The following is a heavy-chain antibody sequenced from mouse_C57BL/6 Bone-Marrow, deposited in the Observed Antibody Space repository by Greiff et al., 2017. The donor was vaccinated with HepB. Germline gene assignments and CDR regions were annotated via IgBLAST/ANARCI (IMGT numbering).Heavy chain of an antibody. CDR1: GFTFSDYG. Sequence: EVNVVESGGGLVKPGGSLKLSCAASGFTFSDYGMHWVRQAPEKGLEWVAYISSGSSTIYYADTVKGRFTISRDNAKNTLFLQMTSLRSVDTAMYYCANWYFDVWGTGTTVTVSS. J-gene: IGHJ1*03. CDR3: ANWYFDV. V-gene: IGHV5-17*01. CDR2: ISSGSSTI.